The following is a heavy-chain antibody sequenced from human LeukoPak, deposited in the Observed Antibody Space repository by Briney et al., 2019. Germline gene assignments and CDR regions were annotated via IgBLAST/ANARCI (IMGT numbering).Heavy chain of an antibody. Sequence: SETLSLTCAVYGGSFSGYYWSWIRQPPGKGLEWIGEINHSGSTNYNPSLKSRVTISVDTSKNQFSLKLSSVTAADTAVYYCARSSSSSWTHFDYWGQGTLVTVSS. J-gene: IGHJ4*02. D-gene: IGHD6-13*01. CDR2: INHSGST. V-gene: IGHV4-34*01. CDR1: GGSFSGYY. CDR3: ARSSSSSWTHFDY.